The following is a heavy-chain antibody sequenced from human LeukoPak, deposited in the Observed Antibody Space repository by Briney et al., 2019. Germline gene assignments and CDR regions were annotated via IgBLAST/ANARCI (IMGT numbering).Heavy chain of an antibody. D-gene: IGHD2-2*01. CDR1: GGSISSFF. J-gene: IGHJ4*02. Sequence: TSETLSLTCTVSGGSISSFFWSWIRQPPGKGLEWLGCIDYSGSTQYNPSLKSRVTISVDTSKQQFSLKLSSVTAADTAVYYCARHGVPAAHFDFWGQGTLVTVSS. CDR2: IDYSGST. CDR3: ARHGVPAAHFDF. V-gene: IGHV4-59*01.